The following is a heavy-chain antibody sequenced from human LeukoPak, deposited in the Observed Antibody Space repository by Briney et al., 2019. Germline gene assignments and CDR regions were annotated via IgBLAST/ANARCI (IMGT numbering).Heavy chain of an antibody. CDR2: IYYSGST. D-gene: IGHD6-13*01. V-gene: IGHV4-30-4*08. CDR1: GGSISSGDYY. Sequence: SETLSLTCTVSGGSISSGDYYWSCIRQPPGKGLEWIGYIYYSGSTYYNPSLKSRVTISVDTSKNQFSLKLSSVTAADTAVYYCARDNQLGSVAAFDYWGQGTLVTVSS. J-gene: IGHJ4*02. CDR3: ARDNQLGSVAAFDY.